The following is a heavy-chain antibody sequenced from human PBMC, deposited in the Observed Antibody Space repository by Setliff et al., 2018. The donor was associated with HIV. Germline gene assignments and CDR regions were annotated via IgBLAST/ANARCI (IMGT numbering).Heavy chain of an antibody. CDR3: ARDGYFDWLLFDY. CDR1: GGTFSSYG. CDR2: ISGYDGVP. J-gene: IGHJ4*02. V-gene: IGHV1-18*01. D-gene: IGHD3-9*01. Sequence: ASVKVSCKASGGTFSSYGISWVRQAPGQGLEWMGWISGYDGVPKFPQNMEDRVTMTTDTSTATVYMELRSLRSDDTAVYYCARDGYFDWLLFDYWGQGTLVTVSS.